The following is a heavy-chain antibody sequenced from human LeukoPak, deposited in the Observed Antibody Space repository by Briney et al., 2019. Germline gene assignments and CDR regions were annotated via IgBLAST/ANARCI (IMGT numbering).Heavy chain of an antibody. Sequence: SETRSLTCTVSGGSISSSYWSWIRQPPGKRLEWIGYIFYDGSTTYNPSLKSRLTISVDTSKNQFSLKLSSVTAADTAVYYCATKGTGRYSTFDQWGQGTVITVSS. CDR3: ATKGTGRYSTFDQ. V-gene: IGHV4-59*01. D-gene: IGHD3-10*01. CDR1: GGSISSSY. J-gene: IGHJ4*02. CDR2: IFYDGST.